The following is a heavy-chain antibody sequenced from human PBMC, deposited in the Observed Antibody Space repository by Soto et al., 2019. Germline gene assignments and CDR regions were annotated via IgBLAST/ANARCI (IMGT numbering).Heavy chain of an antibody. CDR3: TPLALKYSSGWYEFSD. CDR2: IKSKTDGGTT. V-gene: IGHV3-15*07. CDR1: GFTFSNVW. D-gene: IGHD6-19*01. Sequence: EVQLVASGGGLVKPGGSLRLSCAASGFTFSNVWMNWVRQAPGKGLAWVGRIKSKTDGGTTDYAAPVKGRFTISRDDSKNTLYLQMNSLKTEDTAVYYCTPLALKYSSGWYEFSDWGQGTLVTVSS. J-gene: IGHJ4*02.